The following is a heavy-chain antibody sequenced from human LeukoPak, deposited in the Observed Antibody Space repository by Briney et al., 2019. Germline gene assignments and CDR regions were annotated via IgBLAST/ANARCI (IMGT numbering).Heavy chain of an antibody. J-gene: IGHJ5*02. CDR3: AWGIFGVVIPHNWFDP. D-gene: IGHD3-3*01. CDR2: IYYSRIT. CDR1: GRSISSYY. Sequence: PSETLSQTCTVPGRSISSYYCGSIPQPPGKGLEWIRYIYYSRITNYTPSLKSRVTISVDTSTNQFCLKLISVTGADTAVYYWAWGIFGVVIPHNWFDPWGQGTLVTVSS. V-gene: IGHV4-59*01.